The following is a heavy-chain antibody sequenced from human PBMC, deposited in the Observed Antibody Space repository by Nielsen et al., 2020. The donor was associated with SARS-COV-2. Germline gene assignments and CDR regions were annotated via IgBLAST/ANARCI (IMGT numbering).Heavy chain of an antibody. CDR2: IGGGGGRT. D-gene: IGHD6-6*01. CDR3: VRSALYSSSSRWFDP. CDR1: GFTFSSYA. Sequence: GESLKISCAASGFTFSSYAMSWVRQAPGKGLEWVSGIGGGGGRTNYADSVKGRFSISRDNSKNTLHLQMNSLRAEDTAIYYCVRSALYSSSSRWFDPWDQGTLVTVSS. J-gene: IGHJ5*02. V-gene: IGHV3-23*01.